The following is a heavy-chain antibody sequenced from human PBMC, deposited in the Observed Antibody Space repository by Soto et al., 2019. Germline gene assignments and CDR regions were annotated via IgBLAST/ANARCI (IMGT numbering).Heavy chain of an antibody. J-gene: IGHJ4*02. CDR3: ARWYSSGLYYLDY. V-gene: IGHV5-51*01. CDR2: IYPGDSDT. D-gene: IGHD6-19*01. CDR1: GYRFTSYW. Sequence: PGESLKISCKGSGYRFTSYWIAWVRQMPGKALECMGIIYPGDSDTRYSPSFQGQVTISADKSTSTAYLQWSSLKASDTAMYYCARWYSSGLYYLDYWGQGTLVTVSS.